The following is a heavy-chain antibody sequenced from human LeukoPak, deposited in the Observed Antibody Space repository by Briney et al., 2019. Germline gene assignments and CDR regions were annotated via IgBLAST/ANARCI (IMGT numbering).Heavy chain of an antibody. CDR2: IYSTGST. CDR3: ARHFKHVWSGTQHWFDP. CDR1: GGSIANYY. Sequence: PSETLSLTCTVSGGSIANYYWSWIRQSPGGGLEWIGFIYSTGSTNYNPSLRSRLTISVDTSKNQFSLKLGSVTAADTAVYYCARHFKHVWSGTQHWFDPWGQGTLVTVSS. J-gene: IGHJ5*02. V-gene: IGHV4-4*09. D-gene: IGHD3-3*02.